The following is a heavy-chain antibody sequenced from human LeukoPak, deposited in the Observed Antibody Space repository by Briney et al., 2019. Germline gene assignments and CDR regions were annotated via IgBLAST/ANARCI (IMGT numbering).Heavy chain of an antibody. Sequence: GRSLRLSCVASGFTFSSYGMHWVRQAPGKGLEWVAVISYDGSNKYYADSVKGRFTISRDNSKNTLYLQMNSLRAEDTAVYYCAKDGGLYGERVYWGRGTLVTVSS. D-gene: IGHD3-16*01. CDR3: AKDGGLYGERVY. J-gene: IGHJ4*02. V-gene: IGHV3-30*18. CDR1: GFTFSSYG. CDR2: ISYDGSNK.